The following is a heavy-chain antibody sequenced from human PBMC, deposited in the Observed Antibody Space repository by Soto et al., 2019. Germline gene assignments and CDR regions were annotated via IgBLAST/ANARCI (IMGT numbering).Heavy chain of an antibody. CDR3: ATDMRAARRAPGTFYYGMDV. J-gene: IGHJ6*02. CDR2: ISAYNGNT. Sequence: ASVKVSCKASGYTFTSYGISWVRQAPGQGLEWMGWISAYNGNTNYAQKLQGRVTMTTDTSTGTAYMELRSLRSEDTAVYYCATDMRAARRAPGTFYYGMDVWGQGTTVTVSS. D-gene: IGHD6-6*01. V-gene: IGHV1-18*01. CDR1: GYTFTSYG.